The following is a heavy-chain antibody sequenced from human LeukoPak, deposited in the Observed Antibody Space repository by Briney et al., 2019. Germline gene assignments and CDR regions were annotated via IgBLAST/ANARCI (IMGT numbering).Heavy chain of an antibody. J-gene: IGHJ6*03. V-gene: IGHV3-7*01. Sequence: GGSLRLSCSASGFTFSSYWMSWVRQAPGKGLEWVANIKQDGSEKYYVDSVKGRFTISRDNAKNSLYLQMNSLRAEDTAVYYCARDRVEGPPSDYYYYYMDVWGKGTTVTVSS. CDR2: IKQDGSEK. D-gene: IGHD3-3*01. CDR3: ARDRVEGPPSDYYYYYMDV. CDR1: GFTFSSYW.